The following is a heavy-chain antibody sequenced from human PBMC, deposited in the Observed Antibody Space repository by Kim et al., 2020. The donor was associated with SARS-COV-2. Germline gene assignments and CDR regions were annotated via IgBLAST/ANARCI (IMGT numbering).Heavy chain of an antibody. CDR3: ARVIREDGARYYYYYYGMDV. CDR1: GFTFSSYS. J-gene: IGHJ6*02. D-gene: IGHD3-10*01. Sequence: GGSLRLSCAASGFTFSSYSMNWVRQAPGKGLEWVSSISSSSSYIYYADSVKGRFTISRDNAKNSLYLQMNSLRAEDTAVYYCARVIREDGARYYYYYYGMDVWGQGTTVTVPS. CDR2: ISSSSSYI. V-gene: IGHV3-21*01.